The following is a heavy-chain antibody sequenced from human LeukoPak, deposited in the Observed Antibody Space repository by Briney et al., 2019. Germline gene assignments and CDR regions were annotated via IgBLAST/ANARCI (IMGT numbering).Heavy chain of an antibody. CDR1: GYTFTGYY. CDR2: VNPNSGGT. V-gene: IGHV1-2*02. J-gene: IGHJ4*02. D-gene: IGHD1-14*01. CDR3: ARVRAEWAYFDY. Sequence: GASVKVSCKASGYTFTGYYMHWVRQAPGQGLEWMGWVNPNSGGTNYAQKFQGRVTMTRDTSISTAYMELSRLRSDDTAVHYCARVRAEWAYFDYWGQGTLVTVSS.